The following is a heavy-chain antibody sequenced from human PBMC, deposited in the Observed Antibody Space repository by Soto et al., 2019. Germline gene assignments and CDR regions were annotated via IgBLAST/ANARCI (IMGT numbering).Heavy chain of an antibody. CDR3: ARRGRRRWYFDY. CDR1: GGSISSYY. V-gene: IGHV4-59*08. CDR2: IYYSGST. D-gene: IGHD6-13*01. J-gene: IGHJ4*02. Sequence: PSETLSLTCTVSGGSISSYYWSWIRQPPGKGLEWIGCIYYSGSTNYNPSLKSRVTISVDTSKNQFSLKLSSVTAADTAVFFCARRGRRRWYFDYWGQGTLVTVFS.